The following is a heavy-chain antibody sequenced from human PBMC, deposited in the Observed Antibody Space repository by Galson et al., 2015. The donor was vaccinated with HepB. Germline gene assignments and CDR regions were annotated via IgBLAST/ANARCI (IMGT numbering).Heavy chain of an antibody. V-gene: IGHV3-23*01. J-gene: IGHJ5*02. CDR2: ISGSGGST. Sequence: SLRLSCAASGFTFSSYAMSWVRQAPGKGLEWVSAISGSGGSTYYADSVKGRFTISRDNSKNTLYLQMNSLKTEDTAVYYCTRERNDIYWFDPWGQGTLVTVSS. CDR1: GFTFSSYA. D-gene: IGHD3-9*01. CDR3: TRERNDIYWFDP.